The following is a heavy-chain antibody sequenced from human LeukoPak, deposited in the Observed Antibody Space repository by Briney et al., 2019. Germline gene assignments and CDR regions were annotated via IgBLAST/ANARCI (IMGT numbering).Heavy chain of an antibody. Sequence: GGSLRLSCAASGFTFSSYEMNWVRQAPGKGLEWVSYISSSGSTIYYADSVKGRFTISRDNAKNSLYLQMNSLRAEGTAVYYCARDRFSEVADPFDYWGQGTLVTVSS. J-gene: IGHJ4*02. D-gene: IGHD6-19*01. CDR1: GFTFSSYE. CDR2: ISSSGSTI. CDR3: ARDRFSEVADPFDY. V-gene: IGHV3-48*03.